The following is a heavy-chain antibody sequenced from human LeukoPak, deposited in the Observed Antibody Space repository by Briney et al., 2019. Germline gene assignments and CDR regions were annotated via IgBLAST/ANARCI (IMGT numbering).Heavy chain of an antibody. J-gene: IGHJ3*02. CDR3: AREGVRGYSHGYDAFDI. V-gene: IGHV3-21*01. D-gene: IGHD5-18*01. CDR1: GFTFSSYS. Sequence: GGSLRLSCAASGFTFSSYSMNWVRQAPGKGLEWVSSISSSSSYIYYADSVKGRFTISRDNAKNSLYLQMNSLRAEDTAVYYCAREGVRGYSHGYDAFDIWGQGTMVTVSS. CDR2: ISSSSSYI.